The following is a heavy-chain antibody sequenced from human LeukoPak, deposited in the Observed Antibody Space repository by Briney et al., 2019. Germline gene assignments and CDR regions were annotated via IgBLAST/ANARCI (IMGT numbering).Heavy chain of an antibody. D-gene: IGHD4-17*01. Sequence: PGGSLRLSCAASGFTFSSYWMHWVRQGPGKGLVWVSRINSDGSSTTYADSMKGRFTISRDNARNTLYLQMNSLRAEDTAVYYCVRGRYVYGVHNWFDPWGQGTLVTVSS. CDR3: VRGRYVYGVHNWFDP. CDR1: GFTFSSYW. CDR2: INSDGSST. V-gene: IGHV3-74*01. J-gene: IGHJ5*02.